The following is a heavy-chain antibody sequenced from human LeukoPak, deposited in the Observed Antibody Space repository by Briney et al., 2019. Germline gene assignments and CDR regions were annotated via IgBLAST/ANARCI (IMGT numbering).Heavy chain of an antibody. V-gene: IGHV1-18*03. Sequence: ASVKVSCKASGYTFTSYGISWVRQAPGQGLEWMGWISAYNGNTKYSQEFQGRVTITRDTSASTAYMELSSLRSEDMAVYYCARGRLGDGYNSYYFDYWGQGTLVTVSS. CDR3: ARGRLGDGYNSYYFDY. CDR2: ISAYNGNT. CDR1: GYTFTSYG. D-gene: IGHD5-24*01. J-gene: IGHJ4*02.